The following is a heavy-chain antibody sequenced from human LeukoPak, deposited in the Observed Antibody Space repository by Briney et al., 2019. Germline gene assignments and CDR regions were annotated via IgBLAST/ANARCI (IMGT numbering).Heavy chain of an antibody. V-gene: IGHV3-30-3*01. CDR1: GFTFGSHT. CDR2: ISYDGGNK. J-gene: IGHJ4*02. D-gene: IGHD2-2*01. CDR3: AKDAEDCSSTSCPIDY. Sequence: GGSLRLSCAASGFTFGSHTMHWVRQAPGKGLEWVAVISYDGGNKYYADSVKGRFTISRDNSKNTLYLQMNSLRAEDTAVYYCAKDAEDCSSTSCPIDYWGQGTLVTVSS.